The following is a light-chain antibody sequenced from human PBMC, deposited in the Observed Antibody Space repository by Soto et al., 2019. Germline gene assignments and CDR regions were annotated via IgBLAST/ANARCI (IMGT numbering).Light chain of an antibody. CDR1: SSDVGSYNY. CDR2: EVN. V-gene: IGLV2-14*01. CDR3: SSYTTSATLV. J-gene: IGLJ3*02. Sequence: QSALTQPASVSGSPGQSITISCTGTSSDVGSYNYVSWYQQYPGRAPKLMIYEVNKRPSGVSNRYSGSKSGYTASLTISGLQAEDEADYYCSSYTTSATLVFGGGTKLTVL.